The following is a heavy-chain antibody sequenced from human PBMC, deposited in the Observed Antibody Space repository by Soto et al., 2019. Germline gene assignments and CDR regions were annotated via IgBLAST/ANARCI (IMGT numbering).Heavy chain of an antibody. J-gene: IGHJ6*02. CDR3: ARLGGYSGYEPYYYYGMDV. D-gene: IGHD5-12*01. CDR2: IYPGDSDT. Sequence: PGESLKISCKGSGYSFTSYWIGWVRQMPGKGLEWMGIIYPGDSDTRYSPSFQGQVTISADKSISTAYLQWSSLKASDTAMYYCARLGGYSGYEPYYYYGMDVWGQGTTVTVSS. V-gene: IGHV5-51*01. CDR1: GYSFTSYW.